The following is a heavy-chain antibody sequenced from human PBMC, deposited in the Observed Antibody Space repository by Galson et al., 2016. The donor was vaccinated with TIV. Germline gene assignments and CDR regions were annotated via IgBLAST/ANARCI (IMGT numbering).Heavy chain of an antibody. J-gene: IGHJ3*02. CDR1: GGSISIYY. CDR2: IYYSGST. Sequence: ETLSLTCTVSGGSISIYYWSWIRQPPGKGLEWIGYIYYSGSTYYNPSLKSRVTMSVDTSKNQFSLKLSSVPAADTAVYYCARRLPAGDVGAFHIWGQGTMVSVSS. CDR3: ARRLPAGDVGAFHI. D-gene: IGHD1-26*01. V-gene: IGHV4-59*08.